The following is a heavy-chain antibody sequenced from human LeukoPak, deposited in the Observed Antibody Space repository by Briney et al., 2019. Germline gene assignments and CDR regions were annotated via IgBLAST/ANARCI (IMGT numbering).Heavy chain of an antibody. CDR2: ISSSSTTT. CDR3: ARDGADYDDY. V-gene: IGHV3-48*01. CDR1: GFTFSSYS. Sequence: GGSLRLSCAASGFTFSSYSMNWVRQAPGKGLEWVSYISSSSTTTYYADSVKGRFTISRDNARNSLYLQMNSLSAEDTAVYYCARDGADYDDYWGQGTLVTVSS. D-gene: IGHD4-17*01. J-gene: IGHJ4*02.